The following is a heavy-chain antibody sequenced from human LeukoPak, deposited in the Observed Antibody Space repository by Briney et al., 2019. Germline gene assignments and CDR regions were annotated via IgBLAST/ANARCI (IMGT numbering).Heavy chain of an antibody. Sequence: GGSLRLSCAASGFTFSDYYMSWISQAPGKGLEWVSYISSRSSNINYADSVKGRFTISRDNAKTSLYLQMNSLRAEDTAVYYCVRGFQADDYWGQGTLVTVSS. V-gene: IGHV3-11*05. J-gene: IGHJ4*02. CDR2: ISSRSSNI. CDR3: VRGFQADDY. CDR1: GFTFSDYY.